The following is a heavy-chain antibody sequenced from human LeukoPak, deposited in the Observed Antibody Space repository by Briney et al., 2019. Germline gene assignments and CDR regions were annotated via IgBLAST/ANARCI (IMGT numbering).Heavy chain of an antibody. J-gene: IGHJ3*02. Sequence: PSETLSLTCTVSGGSISSYYWNWIRQPPGKGLEWIGYIYYSGSTNYNPSLKSRVTISVDTSKNQFSLKLSSVTAADTAVYYCARALYYYDSSGYYFDAFDIWGQGTMVTVSS. CDR3: ARALYYYDSSGYYFDAFDI. V-gene: IGHV4-59*01. D-gene: IGHD3-22*01. CDR2: IYYSGST. CDR1: GGSISSYY.